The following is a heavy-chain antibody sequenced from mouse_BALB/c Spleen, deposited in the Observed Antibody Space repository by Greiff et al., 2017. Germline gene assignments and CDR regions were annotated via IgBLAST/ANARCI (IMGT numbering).Heavy chain of an antibody. CDR3: ARDYYGSLDY. V-gene: IGHV5-17*02. CDR2: ISSGSSTI. CDR1: GFTFSSFG. Sequence: EVHLVESGGGLVQPGGSRKLSCAASGFTFSSFGMHWVRQAPEKGLEWVAYISSGSSTIYYADTVKGRFTISRDNPKNTLFLQMTSLRSEDTAMYYCARDYYGSLDYWGQGTTLTVSS. D-gene: IGHD1-1*01. J-gene: IGHJ2*01.